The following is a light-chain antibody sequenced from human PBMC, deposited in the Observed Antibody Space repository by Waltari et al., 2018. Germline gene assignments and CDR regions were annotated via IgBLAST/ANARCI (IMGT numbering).Light chain of an antibody. V-gene: IGKV1-12*01. CDR2: ETS. CDR1: HDIDRW. J-gene: IGKJ4*01. CDR3: QQANRYPMP. Sequence: DFQMTQSPSFVSASVGDRVTMTCRASHDIDRWLAWFQQKPGKAPKLLIHETSRLQSGVSSRFSGGGYGTDFTLTISSLQSEDVATYYCQQANRYPMPFGGGTRVEIK.